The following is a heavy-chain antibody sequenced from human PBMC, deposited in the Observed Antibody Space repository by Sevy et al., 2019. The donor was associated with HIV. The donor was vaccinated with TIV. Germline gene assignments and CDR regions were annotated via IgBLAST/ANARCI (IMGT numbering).Heavy chain of an antibody. D-gene: IGHD3-22*01. J-gene: IGHJ4*02. V-gene: IGHV3-43*01. CDR2: ISRDGGST. CDR3: AKGNYDSSGYYFDY. Sequence: GGSLRLSCAASGFTFDDYTMHWVRQAPGKGLEWVSLISRDGGSTYYADSVKGRFTISRGNSKNSLYLQMNSLRTEDTALYYCAKGNYDSSGYYFDYWGQGTLVTVSS. CDR1: GFTFDDYT.